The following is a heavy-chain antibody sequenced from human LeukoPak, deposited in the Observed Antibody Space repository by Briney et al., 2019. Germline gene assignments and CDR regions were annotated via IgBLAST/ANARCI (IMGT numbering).Heavy chain of an antibody. D-gene: IGHD4/OR15-4a*01. CDR2: IRSKPNNYAT. Sequence: GGPLRLSCAASGFTFSDSAFHWVRQASGKGLEWVGRIRSKPNNYATAYTASVKGRFSISRDDSKNTAYLQMNSLNTEDTAMYYCTRHLIGATPFDYWGQGILVSVSS. V-gene: IGHV3-73*01. J-gene: IGHJ4*02. CDR1: GFTFSDSA. CDR3: TRHLIGATPFDY.